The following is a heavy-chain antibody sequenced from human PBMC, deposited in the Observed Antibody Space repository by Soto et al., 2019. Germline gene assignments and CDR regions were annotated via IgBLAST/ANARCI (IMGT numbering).Heavy chain of an antibody. CDR1: GFTFNSYS. V-gene: IGHV3-23*01. J-gene: IGHJ3*02. Sequence: GGSLRLSCVASGFTFNSYSMNWVRQAPGKGLEWVSTILVGGSTHYEDSVNGRFTISRDGSKNTVYLQMNSLTAGDTAVYYCAKATATGGGAFDICGQGTMVTVSS. CDR2: ILVGGST. CDR3: AKATATGGGAFDI. D-gene: IGHD2-8*02.